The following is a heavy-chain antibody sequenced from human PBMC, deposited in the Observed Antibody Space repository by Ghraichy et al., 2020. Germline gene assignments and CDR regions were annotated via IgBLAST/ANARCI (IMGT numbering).Heavy chain of an antibody. J-gene: IGHJ4*02. D-gene: IGHD2-21*01. CDR1: GGSISSGDYY. CDR3: ARGQYCGGDCYDY. V-gene: IGHV4-30-4*01. CDR2: IYYSGST. Sequence: SQTLSLTCTVSGGSISSGDYYWSWIRQPPGKGLEWIGYIYYSGSTYYNPSLKSRVTISVDTSKNQFSLKLSSVTAADTAVYYCARGQYCGGDCYDYWGQGTLVTVSS.